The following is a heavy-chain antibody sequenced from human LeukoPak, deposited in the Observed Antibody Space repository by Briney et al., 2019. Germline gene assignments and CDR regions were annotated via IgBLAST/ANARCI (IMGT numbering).Heavy chain of an antibody. V-gene: IGHV3-21*01. J-gene: IGHJ3*02. CDR3: ARGLGLGAFDI. Sequence: GGSLRLSCAASGFNFSIYGMNWVRQAPGKGLEWVAFITASSNYIYHVDSLKGRFTISRDNAKNSLYLQMSSLRAEDTAVYYCARGLGLGAFDIWRQGTLVTVSS. D-gene: IGHD6-19*01. CDR1: GFNFSIYG. CDR2: ITASSNYI.